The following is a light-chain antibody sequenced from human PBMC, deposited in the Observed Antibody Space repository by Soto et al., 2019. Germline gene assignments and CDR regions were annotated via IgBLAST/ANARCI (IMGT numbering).Light chain of an antibody. CDR1: QRIGSY. CDR2: DAS. V-gene: IGKV3-11*01. CDR3: HQRRNSIT. Sequence: EIVLTQSPVTLSLSLGERVTLSCRASQRIGSYLGWLQQKPGKAPRLLIYDASKRATGIPDRFSGSGSGTDFTLTISSLEPEDFAVYYCHQRRNSITFGQGTRLEIK. J-gene: IGKJ5*01.